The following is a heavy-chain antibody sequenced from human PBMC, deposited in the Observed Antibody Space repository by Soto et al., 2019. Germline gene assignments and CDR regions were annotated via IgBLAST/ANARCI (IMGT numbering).Heavy chain of an antibody. CDR2: ISDSGGST. CDR3: AKAPGTYAFPYYFDY. CDR1: GFTFSSYA. V-gene: IGHV3-23*01. D-gene: IGHD3-3*01. Sequence: EVQLLESGGGLVQPGGSLRLPCAASGFTFSSYAMNWVRQAPGKVLEWVSGISDSGGSTYYADSVKGRFTIARDNSKDPLYLQVNSLRAEYTAVYYCAKAPGTYAFPYYFDYWGQGTLVNVSS. J-gene: IGHJ4*02.